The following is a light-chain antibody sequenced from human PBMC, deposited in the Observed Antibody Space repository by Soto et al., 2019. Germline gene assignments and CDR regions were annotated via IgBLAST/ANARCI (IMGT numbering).Light chain of an antibody. CDR1: SSDVGGYNY. V-gene: IGLV2-14*01. J-gene: IGLJ2*01. CDR2: DVS. Sequence: QSALTQPASVSGSPGQSITISCTGTSSDVGGYNYVSWYQQHPGKAPKLMIYDVSNRPSGVSNRFPGSKSGNTASLTISGLQAEDEADYYCSSYRSRSLVVFGGGTKLTVL. CDR3: SSYRSRSLVV.